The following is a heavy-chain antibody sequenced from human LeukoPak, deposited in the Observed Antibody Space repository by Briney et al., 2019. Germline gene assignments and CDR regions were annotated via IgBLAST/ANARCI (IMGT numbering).Heavy chain of an antibody. J-gene: IGHJ5*02. CDR3: ARDSSGWYNWFDP. CDR1: GFTFSSYT. V-gene: IGHV3-21*06. D-gene: IGHD6-19*01. CDR2: ISSSTSYI. Sequence: PGGSLRLSCAASGFTFSSYTMNWVRQAPGKGLEWVSSISSSTSYIYYADSVKGRFTISRDNAKNSLYLRMNSLRAEDTAVYYCARDSSGWYNWFDPWGQGTLVTVSS.